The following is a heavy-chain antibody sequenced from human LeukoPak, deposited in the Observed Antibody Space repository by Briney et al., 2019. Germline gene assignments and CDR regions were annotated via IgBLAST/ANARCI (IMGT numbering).Heavy chain of an antibody. J-gene: IGHJ4*02. V-gene: IGHV4-39*07. CDR3: ARSAPKWELGEYYFDY. Sequence: PSETLSLTCTVSGGSISSSSYYWGWIRQPPGKGLEWIGSIYYSGSTYYNPSLKSRVTISVDTSKNQFSLKLSSVTAADTAVYYCARSAPKWELGEYYFDYWGQGTLVTVSS. CDR1: GGSISSSSYY. CDR2: IYYSGST. D-gene: IGHD1-26*01.